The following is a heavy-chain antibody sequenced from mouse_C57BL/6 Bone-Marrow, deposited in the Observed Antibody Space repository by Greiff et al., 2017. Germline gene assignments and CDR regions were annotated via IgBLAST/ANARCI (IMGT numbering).Heavy chain of an antibody. CDR2: IHPNSGST. V-gene: IGHV1-64*01. D-gene: IGHD2-4*01. CDR3: ARGMITPYYFDY. J-gene: IGHJ2*01. CDR1: GYTFTSYW. Sequence: VQLQQPGAELVKPGASVKLSCKASGYTFTSYWMHWVKQRPGQGLEWIGMIHPNSGSTNYNEKFKSKATLTVDKSSSTAYMQLSSLTSEDSAVYYCARGMITPYYFDYWGQGTTLTVSS.